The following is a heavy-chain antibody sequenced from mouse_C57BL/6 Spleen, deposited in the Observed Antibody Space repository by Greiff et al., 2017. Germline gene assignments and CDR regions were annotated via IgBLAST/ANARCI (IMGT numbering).Heavy chain of an antibody. V-gene: IGHV3-6*01. D-gene: IGHD2-4*01. CDR2: ISYDGSN. J-gene: IGHJ2*01. Sequence: EVQLQQSGPGFVKPSLSLSLPCSVTGYSITSGYYWNWIRPFPGNQLEWMGYISYDGSNNYNPSLKNRISISRDTSKNQFFLKLNSVTTEDTATYDCANVIYDDYDDYFDYWGQGTTLTDSS. CDR3: ANVIYDDYDDYFDY. CDR1: GYSITSGYY.